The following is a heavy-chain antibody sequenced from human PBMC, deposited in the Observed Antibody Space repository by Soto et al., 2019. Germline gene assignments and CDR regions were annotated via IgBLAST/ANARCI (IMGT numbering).Heavy chain of an antibody. D-gene: IGHD3-3*01. CDR2: IYWDDDK. CDR3: AHRLRFLGWYGFDY. CDR1: GFSPSTTGVG. Sequence: QITLKESGPTLVKPTQTLTLTCTFSGFSPSTTGVGVGWIRQPPGKALEWLALIYWDDDKRYSTSLKSRLTIAKDTSKNQVVLTMTVIDPVDTATYYCAHRLRFLGWYGFDYWGQVTLVTVSS. J-gene: IGHJ4*02. V-gene: IGHV2-5*02.